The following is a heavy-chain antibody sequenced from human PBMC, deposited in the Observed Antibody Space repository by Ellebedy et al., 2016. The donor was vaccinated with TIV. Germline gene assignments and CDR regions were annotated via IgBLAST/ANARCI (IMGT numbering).Heavy chain of an antibody. Sequence: GITNYNSSLKSRVTISVDTSKNQFSLKLSPVTAADTAVYYCARHAYYGSGSFNDYWGQGTLVTVSS. CDR2: GIT. V-gene: IGHV4-39*01. CDR3: ARHAYYGSGSFNDY. D-gene: IGHD3-10*01. J-gene: IGHJ4*02.